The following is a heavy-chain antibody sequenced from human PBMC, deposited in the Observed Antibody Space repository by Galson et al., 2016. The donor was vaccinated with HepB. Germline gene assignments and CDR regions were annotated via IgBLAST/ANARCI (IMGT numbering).Heavy chain of an antibody. J-gene: IGHJ4*02. CDR1: GFTFSDYY. CDR3: ARAVPDIYASGSYPDY. D-gene: IGHD3-10*01. Sequence: SLRLSCAASGFTFSDYYMSWIRQAPGKGLEWLSYISSSSHHTDYADSAKGRFTISRDNAKNSLHLQMSNLRVEDTAVYYCARAVPDIYASGSYPDYWGQGTLVTVSS. CDR2: ISSSSHHT. V-gene: IGHV3-11*05.